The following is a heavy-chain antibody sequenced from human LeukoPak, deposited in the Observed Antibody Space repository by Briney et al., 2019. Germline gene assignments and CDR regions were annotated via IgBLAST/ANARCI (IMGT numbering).Heavy chain of an antibody. D-gene: IGHD5-24*01. CDR1: GGTLSTYA. CDR3: ARDQATIQPDY. J-gene: IGHJ4*02. V-gene: IGHV7-4-1*02. CDR2: INTNTGNP. Sequence: GASVKVSCKSSGGTLSTYAISWVRQAPGQGLEWMGWINTNTGNPTYAQGFTGRFVFSLDTSVSTAYLQISSLKAEDTAVYYCARDQATIQPDYWGQGTLVTVSS.